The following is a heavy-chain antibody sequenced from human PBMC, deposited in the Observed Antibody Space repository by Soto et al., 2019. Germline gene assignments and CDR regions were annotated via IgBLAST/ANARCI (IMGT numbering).Heavy chain of an antibody. CDR1: GGCISSSNW. J-gene: IGHJ4*02. V-gene: IGHV4-4*02. CDR2: IYHSGST. Sequence: QVQLQESGPGLVKPSGTLSLTCAVSGGCISSSNWWSWVRQPPGKGLEWIGEIYHSGSTNYNPSLKRRVTISVDKSKNQFSLKLSSVPAADTVVYYCASLSYDILTGYSYFDYWGQGTLVTISS. D-gene: IGHD3-9*01. CDR3: ASLSYDILTGYSYFDY.